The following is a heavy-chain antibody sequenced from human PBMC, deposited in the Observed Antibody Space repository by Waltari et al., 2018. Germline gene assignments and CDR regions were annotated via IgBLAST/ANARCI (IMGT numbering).Heavy chain of an antibody. CDR1: GDSMSTPNW. J-gene: IGHJ4*02. CDR3: ARDPGRGLYLDT. D-gene: IGHD3-10*01. Sequence: QLQLQQSGPRLVKPSGTLSLTCAVPGDSMSTPNWWSWVRQPPGKGLEWVGQVQYSGKGKYNPAFARRSTMSSYKSTGPFSLGITYATAADTALNFRARDPGRGLYLDTWGQGILVTVSP. CDR2: VQYSGKG. V-gene: IGHV4-4*02.